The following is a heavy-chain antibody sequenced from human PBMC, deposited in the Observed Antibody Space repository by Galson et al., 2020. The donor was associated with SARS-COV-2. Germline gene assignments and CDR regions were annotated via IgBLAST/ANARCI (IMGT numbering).Heavy chain of an antibody. Sequence: SETLSLTCAVSGGSISSGGYSWSWIRQPPGKGLEWIGYIYHSGSTYYNPSLKSRVTISVDRSKNQFSLKLSSVTAADTAVYYCARDLFCGGDCSGAFDIWGQGTMVTVSS. CDR2: IYHSGST. CDR3: ARDLFCGGDCSGAFDI. V-gene: IGHV4-30-2*01. J-gene: IGHJ3*02. CDR1: GGSISSGGYS. D-gene: IGHD2-21*02.